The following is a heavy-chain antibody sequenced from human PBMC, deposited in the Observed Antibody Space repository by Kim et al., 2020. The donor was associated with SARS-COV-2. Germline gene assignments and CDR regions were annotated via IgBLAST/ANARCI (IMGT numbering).Heavy chain of an antibody. CDR1: GFTFGDYA. V-gene: IGHV3-49*04. CDR2: IRSKTYGGTA. Sequence: GGSLRLSCTASGFTFGDYAMSWVRQAPGKGLEWVGFIRSKTYGGTAEYAASVKGRLTISRDDYKSIAYLQMNSLKTEDTAVYYCSSHRFKTYYDSSGYYRVNYWGQGALVIGSS. CDR3: SSHRFKTYYDSSGYYRVNY. J-gene: IGHJ4*02. D-gene: IGHD3-22*01.